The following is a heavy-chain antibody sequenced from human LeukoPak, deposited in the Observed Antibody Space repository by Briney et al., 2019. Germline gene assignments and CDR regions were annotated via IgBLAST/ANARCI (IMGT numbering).Heavy chain of an antibody. J-gene: IGHJ4*02. V-gene: IGHV3-21*04. CDR3: AKHIYVGPTSYFDY. CDR2: ITTSSSYI. CDR1: GFTFSGSW. Sequence: PGGSLRLSCTASGFTFSGSWMTWVRQTPGKGLEWVSSITTSSSYIYYADSLKGRFTISRDNAKNSLYLQMNSLRAEDTAVYYCAKHIYVGPTSYFDYWGQGTLVTVSS. D-gene: IGHD1-26*01.